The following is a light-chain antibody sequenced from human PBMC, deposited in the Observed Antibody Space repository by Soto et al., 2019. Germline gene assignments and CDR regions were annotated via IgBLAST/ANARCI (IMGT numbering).Light chain of an antibody. Sequence: DIVMTQSPLSLPVTPGEPASISCRSSQSLLHSNGYNYLVWYLQKPGQSPHLLIYLGSYRASGVPDMFSGSGSGTDFTLKISRVEAEDVGVYYCMQVLQTPRTFGLGTKVEIK. CDR3: MQVLQTPRT. J-gene: IGKJ1*01. V-gene: IGKV2-28*01. CDR2: LGS. CDR1: QSLLHSNGYNY.